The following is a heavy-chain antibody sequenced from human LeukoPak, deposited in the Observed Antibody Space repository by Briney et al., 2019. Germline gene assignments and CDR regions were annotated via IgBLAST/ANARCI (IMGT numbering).Heavy chain of an antibody. Sequence: PGGSLRLSCAASGFTFSSYAMHWVRQAPGKGLEWVAVISYDGSNKYYADSVKGRFTISRDNSKNTLYLQMNSLRAEDTAVYYCAKDLPPIAAAGTCFDYWGQGTLVTVSS. D-gene: IGHD6-13*01. J-gene: IGHJ4*02. CDR2: ISYDGSNK. V-gene: IGHV3-30-3*01. CDR1: GFTFSSYA. CDR3: AKDLPPIAAAGTCFDY.